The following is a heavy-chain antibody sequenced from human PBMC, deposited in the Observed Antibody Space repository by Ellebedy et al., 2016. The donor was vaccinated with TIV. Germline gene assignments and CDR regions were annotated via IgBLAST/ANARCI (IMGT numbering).Heavy chain of an antibody. J-gene: IGHJ4*02. CDR3: AGGSGWLIDY. Sequence: GGSLRLXCAPSGFTFSSHWMSWVRQAPGKGLEWVANVKQDGSEKNYVDSVKGRFTISRDNAKNSLYLQVSSLRAEDTAVYYCAGGSGWLIDYWGQGTLVTVSS. CDR2: VKQDGSEK. CDR1: GFTFSSHW. D-gene: IGHD6-19*01. V-gene: IGHV3-7*04.